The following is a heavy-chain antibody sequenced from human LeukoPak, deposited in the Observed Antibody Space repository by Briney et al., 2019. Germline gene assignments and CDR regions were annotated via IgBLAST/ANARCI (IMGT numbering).Heavy chain of an antibody. CDR1: GFTFSNYW. V-gene: IGHV3-7*01. D-gene: IGHD1-26*01. J-gene: IGHJ6*03. Sequence: GGSLRLSCAASGFTFSNYWMSWVRQAPGKGLEWVANIKQDGSEIYYVDSVKGRFTISRDNGKNSLYLQMNSLRAEDTAVYYCARKVGANTPMYYYYYMDVWGKGTTVNV. CDR3: ARKVGANTPMYYYYYMDV. CDR2: IKQDGSEI.